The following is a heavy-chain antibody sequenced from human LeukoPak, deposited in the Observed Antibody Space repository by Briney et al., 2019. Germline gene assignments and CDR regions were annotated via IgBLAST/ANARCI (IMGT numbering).Heavy chain of an antibody. Sequence: ASVKVSCKASGYTFSNYGIAWVRQAPGQGLEWMGWISVYNGKINYAQKLQGRVTMTTDTSTSTAYMELRSLRSDDTAVYYCARDGYFDYWGQGTLVTVSS. J-gene: IGHJ4*02. CDR1: GYTFSNYG. V-gene: IGHV1-18*01. CDR3: ARDGYFDY. CDR2: ISVYNGKI.